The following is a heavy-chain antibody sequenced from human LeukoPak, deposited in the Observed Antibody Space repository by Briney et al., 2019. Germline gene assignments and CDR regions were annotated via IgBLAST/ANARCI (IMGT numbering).Heavy chain of an antibody. CDR2: ISSSGSTT. V-gene: IGHV3-48*03. CDR1: GFTFSSYE. Sequence: GGSLRLSCAASGFTFSSYEMNWVRQAPGKGLEWVSYISSSGSTTYYADSVKGRFTISRDNSKNTLYLQMNSLRAEDTAVYYCAKSQGIVVVPAAMREWGQGTLVTVSS. J-gene: IGHJ4*02. CDR3: AKSQGIVVVPAAMRE. D-gene: IGHD2-2*01.